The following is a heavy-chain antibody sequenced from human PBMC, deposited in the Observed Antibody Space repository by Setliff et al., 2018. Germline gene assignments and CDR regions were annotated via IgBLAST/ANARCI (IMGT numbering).Heavy chain of an antibody. CDR1: GDSISSGVYY. V-gene: IGHV4-39*01. J-gene: IGHJ4*03. D-gene: IGHD1-1*01. CDR3: ARTGTYRYFDY. Sequence: SETLSLTCTVSGDSISSGVYYWGWIRQPPGKGLEWIGRIFYRGDTYYNASLKSRLTISVDTSKNQFSLNLRSVTAADTAVYYCARTGTYRYFDYWGPETLLVTVSS. CDR2: IFYRGDT.